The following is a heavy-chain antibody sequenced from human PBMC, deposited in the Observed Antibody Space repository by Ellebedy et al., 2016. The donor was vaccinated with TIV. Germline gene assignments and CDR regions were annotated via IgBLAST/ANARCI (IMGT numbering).Heavy chain of an antibody. Sequence: AASVKVSCKASGYTFTKYAMHWVRQAPGQGLEWMGWTSAYNGNTENAQKFQGRVTMTTDTSTSTAYMELRSLMSDDTAVYFCARGNWGEVGDYWGQGTLVTVSS. CDR2: TSAYNGNT. D-gene: IGHD7-27*01. CDR3: ARGNWGEVGDY. V-gene: IGHV1-18*01. J-gene: IGHJ4*02. CDR1: GYTFTKYA.